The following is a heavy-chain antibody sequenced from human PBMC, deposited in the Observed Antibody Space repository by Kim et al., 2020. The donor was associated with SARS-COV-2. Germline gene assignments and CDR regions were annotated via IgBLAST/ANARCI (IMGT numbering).Heavy chain of an antibody. V-gene: IGHV2-70*01. Sequence: SGPTLVKPTQTLTLTCTFSGFSLSTSGMCVSWIRQPPGKALQWLALIDWDDDKYYSTSLKTRLTISKDTSKNQVVLTKTNMNPVDTATYYCARIRSSGLLRAYYYGMEVWGQGTTLTATS. D-gene: IGHD3-10*01. CDR1: GFSLSTSGMC. J-gene: IGHJ6*02. CDR3: ARIRSSGLLRAYYYGMEV. CDR2: IDWDDDK.